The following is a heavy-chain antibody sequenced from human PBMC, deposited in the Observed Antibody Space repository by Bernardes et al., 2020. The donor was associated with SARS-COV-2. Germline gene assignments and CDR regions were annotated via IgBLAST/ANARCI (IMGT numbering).Heavy chain of an antibody. CDR1: GFTFSSYG. J-gene: IGHJ4*02. Sequence: GGSLRLSCAASGFTFSSYGMHWVRQAPGKGLEWVAVISYDGSSQFYGDSVKGRFTISRDTFRNVVLLQMNSLRLDDTAVYYGARAPSVKTPIDFWGQGTLITVSS. CDR3: ARAPSVKTPIDF. CDR2: ISYDGSSQ. V-gene: IGHV3-30*03. D-gene: IGHD2-15*01.